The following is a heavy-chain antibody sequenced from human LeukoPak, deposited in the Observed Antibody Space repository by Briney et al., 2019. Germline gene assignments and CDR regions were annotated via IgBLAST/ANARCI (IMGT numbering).Heavy chain of an antibody. CDR2: IYYSGST. CDR1: GGSISSGSYY. Sequence: PSETLSLTCTVSGGSISSGSYYWSWIRQPAGKGLEWIGYIYYSGSTYYNPSLKSRVTISVDTSKNQFSLKLSSVTAADTAVYYCARNTQEAFDIWGQGTMVTVSS. CDR3: ARNTQEAFDI. J-gene: IGHJ3*02. V-gene: IGHV4-30-4*08.